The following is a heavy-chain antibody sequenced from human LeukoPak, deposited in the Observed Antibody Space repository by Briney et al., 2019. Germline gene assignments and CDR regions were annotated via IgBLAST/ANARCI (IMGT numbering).Heavy chain of an antibody. Sequence: PGGSLGLSCAASGFTFSSYGMHWVRQAPGKGLEWVANIKQDGSEKYYVDSVKGRFTISRDNAKNSLYLQMNSLRAEDTAVYYCARDMSSGWYDYWGQGTLVTVSS. CDR1: GFTFSSYG. CDR3: ARDMSSGWYDY. CDR2: IKQDGSEK. J-gene: IGHJ4*02. V-gene: IGHV3-7*03. D-gene: IGHD6-19*01.